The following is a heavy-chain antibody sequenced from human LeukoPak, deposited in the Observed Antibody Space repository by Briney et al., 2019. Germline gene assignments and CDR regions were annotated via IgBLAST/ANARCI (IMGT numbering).Heavy chain of an antibody. V-gene: IGHV3-9*01. Sequence: GGSLRLSCAASGFTFDDYAMHWVRQAPGKGLEWVSGISWNSGSIGYADSVKGRFTISRDNSKNTLYLQMNSLRAEDTAVYYCARDRVLPYYFDYWGQGTLVTVSS. CDR3: ARDRVLPYYFDY. CDR1: GFTFDDYA. CDR2: ISWNSGSI. D-gene: IGHD2-15*01. J-gene: IGHJ4*02.